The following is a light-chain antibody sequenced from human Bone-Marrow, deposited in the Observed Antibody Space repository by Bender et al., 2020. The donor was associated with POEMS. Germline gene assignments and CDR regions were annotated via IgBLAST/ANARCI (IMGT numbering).Light chain of an antibody. CDR1: SSNIGAHA. Sequence: QSVLTQAPSASGTPGQGVNISCSGGSSNIGAHAVNWYQHLPGTAPKLLIYSSHRRPSGISDRFSASKSGNTASLTISGLRAEDEAVYYCISYTSSSFVVFGGGTKLTVL. V-gene: IGLV1-44*01. CDR3: ISYTSSSFVV. CDR2: SSH. J-gene: IGLJ2*01.